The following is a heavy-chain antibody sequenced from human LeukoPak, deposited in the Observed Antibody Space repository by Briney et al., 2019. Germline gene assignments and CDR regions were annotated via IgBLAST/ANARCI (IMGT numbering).Heavy chain of an antibody. CDR3: ARGGCSSTSCYPSI. J-gene: IGHJ4*02. CDR2: TSAYNGNT. CDR1: GYTFTSYG. V-gene: IGHV1-18*01. D-gene: IGHD2-2*01. Sequence: ASVKVSCKASGYTFTSYGISWVRQAPGQGLEWMGWTSAYNGNTNYAQKLQGRVTMTADTSTSTAYMELRSLRSDDTAVYYCARGGCSSTSCYPSIWGQGTLVTVSS.